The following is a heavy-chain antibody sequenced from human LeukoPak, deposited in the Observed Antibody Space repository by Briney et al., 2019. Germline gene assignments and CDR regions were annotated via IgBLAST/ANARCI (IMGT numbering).Heavy chain of an antibody. Sequence: GASVKVSCKASGYTFTSYDIKWVRQAPGQGLEWMGWMNPNSGNTGYAQKFQGRVTMTRNTSISTAYMELSSLRSEDTAVYYCARGRKRGDYVSRFDYWGQGTLVTVSS. V-gene: IGHV1-8*01. D-gene: IGHD4-17*01. CDR3: ARGRKRGDYVSRFDY. J-gene: IGHJ4*02. CDR2: MNPNSGNT. CDR1: GYTFTSYD.